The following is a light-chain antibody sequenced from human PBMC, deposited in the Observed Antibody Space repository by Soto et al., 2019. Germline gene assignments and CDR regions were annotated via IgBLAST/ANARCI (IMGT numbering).Light chain of an antibody. CDR1: SSDVGGYNY. Sequence: QSALTQPPSASGSPGQSVAISCTGTSSDVGGYNYVSWYQQHPGKAPKLLIYEVSKLPSGVPDRFSGSKSGNTASLTVSGLQAEDEADYYCSSYGGSNVFGTGTKLTVL. CDR2: EVS. CDR3: SSYGGSNV. V-gene: IGLV2-8*01. J-gene: IGLJ1*01.